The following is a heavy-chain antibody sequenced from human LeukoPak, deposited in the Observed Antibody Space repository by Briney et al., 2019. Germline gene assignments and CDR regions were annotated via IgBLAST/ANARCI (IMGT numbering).Heavy chain of an antibody. CDR2: IYYSGST. CDR1: GASISPYY. D-gene: IGHD5-18*01. Sequence: SETLSLTCTVSGASISPYYWGWIRQPPGKGLEWIGYIYYSGSTTYNPSLKSRVTISVDTSKNQFSLKLNSVTAADTAVYYCARDKQPGDYWGQGTLVTVSS. J-gene: IGHJ4*02. CDR3: ARDKQPGDY. V-gene: IGHV4-59*01.